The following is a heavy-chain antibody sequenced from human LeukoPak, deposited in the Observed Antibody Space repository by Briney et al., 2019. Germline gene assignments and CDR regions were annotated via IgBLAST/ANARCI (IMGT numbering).Heavy chain of an antibody. D-gene: IGHD2-15*01. Sequence: GGSLRLSCVVSGLDFNNHGVHWVRQAPGKGPEWVAYIGRDEGDEKFADSVKGRFSISRDNSKKTAYLDMRSLRVEDTARYFCARPPPSLVVIVLIRGDYWGQGTLVIVSS. CDR3: ARPPPSLVVIVLIRGDY. CDR2: IGRDEGDE. CDR1: GLDFNNHG. J-gene: IGHJ4*02. V-gene: IGHV3-30*02.